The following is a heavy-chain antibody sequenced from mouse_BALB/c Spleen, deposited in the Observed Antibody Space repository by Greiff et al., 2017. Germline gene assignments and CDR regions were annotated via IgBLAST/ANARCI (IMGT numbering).Heavy chain of an antibody. D-gene: IGHD1-1*01. J-gene: IGHJ4*01. Sequence: FQLQQSGPELVKPGASVKMSCKASGYTFTSYVMHWVKQKPGQGLEWIGYINPYNDGTKYNEKFKGKATFTADTSSNTAYMQLSSLTSEDSAVYYCARRYYDYAMDYWGQGTSVTVSA. CDR2: INPYNDGT. V-gene: IGHV1-14*01. CDR3: ARRYYDYAMDY. CDR1: GYTFTSYV.